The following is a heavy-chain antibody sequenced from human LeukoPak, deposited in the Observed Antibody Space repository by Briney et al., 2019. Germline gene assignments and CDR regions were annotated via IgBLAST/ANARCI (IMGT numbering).Heavy chain of an antibody. Sequence: GGSLRLSCTASGFTFSTYWMHWVRQAPGKGLVWVSHIDPDGSRTNYADSVKGRFTISRDNAKNTLYLQMNTLRAEDTAVYFCARDPPTTTPPDIWGQGTIVTVSS. J-gene: IGHJ3*02. CDR2: IDPDGSRT. D-gene: IGHD1-1*01. V-gene: IGHV3-74*01. CDR3: ARDPPTTTPPDI. CDR1: GFTFSTYW.